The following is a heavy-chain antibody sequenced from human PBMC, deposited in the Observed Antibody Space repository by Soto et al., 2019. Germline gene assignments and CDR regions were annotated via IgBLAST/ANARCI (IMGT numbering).Heavy chain of an antibody. CDR1: GYSFTSYW. J-gene: IGHJ5*02. CDR2: IDPSDSYT. V-gene: IGHV5-10-1*01. D-gene: IGHD1-7*01. CDR3: ARLTGTTGRYNWFDT. Sequence: PGESLKISCKGSGYSFTSYWISWVRQMPGKGLEWMGRIDPSDSYTNYSPSLQGHVTISADKSISTAYLQWSSLKASDTAMYYCARLTGTTGRYNWFDTWGQGSLVTVSS.